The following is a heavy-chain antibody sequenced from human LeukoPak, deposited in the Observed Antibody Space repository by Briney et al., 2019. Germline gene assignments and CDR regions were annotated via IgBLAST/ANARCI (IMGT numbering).Heavy chain of an antibody. J-gene: IGHJ4*02. CDR1: GFTFSSYG. V-gene: IGHV3-30*18. CDR3: AKDCSGGSCFFDY. CDR2: ISYDGSNK. D-gene: IGHD2-15*01. Sequence: PGRSLRLSCAASGFTFSSYGMHWVRQAPGKGLEWVAVISYDGSNKYYADSVKGRFTISRDNSKNTLYLQMNSLRAEDTAVYYCAKDCSGGSCFFDYWGQGTLVTVSS.